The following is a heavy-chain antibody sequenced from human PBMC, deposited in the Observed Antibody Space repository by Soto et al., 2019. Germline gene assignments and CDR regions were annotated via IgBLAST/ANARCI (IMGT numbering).Heavy chain of an antibody. Sequence: QVQLVESGGGVVQPGRSLRLSCAASGFTFSSYGMHWVRQAPGKGLAWVAVIWYDGSNKYYADSVKGRFTISRDNSKNTLYLQMNSLRAEDTAVYYCARDMGATLYYYYYGMDVWGQGTTVTVSS. CDR2: IWYDGSNK. CDR3: ARDMGATLYYYYYGMDV. V-gene: IGHV3-33*01. CDR1: GFTFSSYG. J-gene: IGHJ6*02. D-gene: IGHD1-26*01.